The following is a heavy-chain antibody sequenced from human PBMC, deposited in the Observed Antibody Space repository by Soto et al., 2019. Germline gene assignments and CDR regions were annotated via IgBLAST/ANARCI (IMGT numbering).Heavy chain of an antibody. V-gene: IGHV3-23*01. J-gene: IGHJ1*01. D-gene: IGHD1-26*01. CDR1: GFTFTTYG. CDR3: LKIIGTWH. CDR2: ISAGGGNT. Sequence: VQLLESGGGSVQYGGSLRLSCAASGFTFTTYGMSWVRQAPGEGLEWVSAISAGGGNTFYADSVKGRFTISRDDSKNTLFLQMSSLRAEDTAVYYCLKIIGTWHWGPGTPVTVSS.